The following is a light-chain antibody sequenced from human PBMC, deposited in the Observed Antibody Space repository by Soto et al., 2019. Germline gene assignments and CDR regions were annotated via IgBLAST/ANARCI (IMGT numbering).Light chain of an antibody. Sequence: QSALTQPASVSGSPGQSITISGTGTRSDIGAYNFVSWYQQHPGKAPKLMLYDVNIRPSGVSNRFSGSKSGNTASLTISGLQAEDEADYYCTSWTTSTTMIFGGGTK. CDR1: RSDIGAYNF. CDR3: TSWTTSTTMI. J-gene: IGLJ2*01. CDR2: DVN. V-gene: IGLV2-14*03.